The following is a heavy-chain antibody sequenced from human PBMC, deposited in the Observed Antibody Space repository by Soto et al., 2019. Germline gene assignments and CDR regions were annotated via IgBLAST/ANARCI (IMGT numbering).Heavy chain of an antibody. J-gene: IGHJ4*02. CDR2: IYHSGST. V-gene: IGHV4-4*02. CDR3: ARESGVGYCSSTSCYTFFDY. D-gene: IGHD2-2*02. Sequence: SETLSLTCAVSGGSISSSNWWSWVRQPPGKGLEWIGEIYHSGSTNYNPSLKSRVTISVDKSKNQFSLKLSSVTAADTAVYYCARESGVGYCSSTSCYTFFDYWGQGTLVTVYS. CDR1: GGSISSSNW.